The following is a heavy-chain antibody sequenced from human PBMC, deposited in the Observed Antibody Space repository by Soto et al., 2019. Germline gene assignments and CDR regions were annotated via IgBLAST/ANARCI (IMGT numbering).Heavy chain of an antibody. CDR3: AKDRDSRNIYYYYYYMDV. CDR1: GFPFSSYA. J-gene: IGHJ6*03. CDR2: VSGSGGAI. Sequence: EVRLLESGGDLVQPGASLRLSCVASGFPFSSYAMTWVRQSPGKGLEWVAGVSGSGGAIYYADSLRGRFTISRANSKNTVYLQMNSLRGEDTGVYYCAKDRDSRNIYYYYYYMDVWGKGTTVTVS. D-gene: IGHD2-15*01. V-gene: IGHV3-23*01.